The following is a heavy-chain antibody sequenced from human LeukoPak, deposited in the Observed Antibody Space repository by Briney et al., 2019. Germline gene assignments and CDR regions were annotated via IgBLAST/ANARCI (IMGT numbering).Heavy chain of an antibody. CDR2: ISWNSGSI. V-gene: IGHV3-9*01. CDR1: GFTFDDYA. J-gene: IGHJ4*02. Sequence: GRSLRLSCAASGFTFDDYAMHWVRQAPGKGLEWVSGISWNSGSIGYADSVKGRFTISRDNAKNSLYLQMNSLRAEDTALYYCAKDMSAKITMKVVEVDYWGQGTLVTVSS. D-gene: IGHD3-22*01. CDR3: AKDMSAKITMKVVEVDY.